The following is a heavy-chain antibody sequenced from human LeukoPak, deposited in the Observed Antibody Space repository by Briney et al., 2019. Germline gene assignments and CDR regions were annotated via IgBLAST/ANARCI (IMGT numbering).Heavy chain of an antibody. V-gene: IGHV3-23*01. J-gene: IGHJ4*02. CDR2: ISGSGGST. CDR3: AKDQYYYGSGSYSDY. CDR1: GFTFSSYA. D-gene: IGHD3-10*01. Sequence: GGSLRLSCAASGFTFSSYAMSWVREAPGKGLEWVSAISGSGGSTYYADSVKGRFTISRDNSKNTLYLQMNSLRAEDTAVYYCAKDQYYYGSGSYSDYWGQGTLVTVSS.